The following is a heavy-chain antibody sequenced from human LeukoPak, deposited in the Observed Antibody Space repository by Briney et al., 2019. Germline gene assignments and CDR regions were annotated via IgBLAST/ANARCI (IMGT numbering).Heavy chain of an antibody. J-gene: IGHJ5*02. CDR1: GGSITSYY. D-gene: IGHD4-17*01. Sequence: SETLSLTCTLSGGSITSYYWSWIRQPPGKGLQWIGYIYYTGSTNYNPSLKSRVTISVDTSKNQFSLKLTSVTAADTAVYYCAIHPTSMTRVTKGWFDPWGQGTLVTVSS. V-gene: IGHV4-59*01. CDR3: AIHPTSMTRVTKGWFDP. CDR2: IYYTGST.